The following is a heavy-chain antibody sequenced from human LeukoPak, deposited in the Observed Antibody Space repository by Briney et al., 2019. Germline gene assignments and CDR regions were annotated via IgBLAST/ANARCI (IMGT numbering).Heavy chain of an antibody. CDR3: ARGGIAQY. CDR1: GGSISSYY. D-gene: IGHD6-13*01. V-gene: IGHV4-34*01. J-gene: IGHJ4*02. Sequence: SETLSLTCTVSGGSISSYYWSWIRQPPGKGLEWIGEINHSGSTNYNPSLKSRVTISVDTSKNQFSLKLSSVTAADTAVYYCARGGIAQYWGQGTLVTVSS. CDR2: INHSGST.